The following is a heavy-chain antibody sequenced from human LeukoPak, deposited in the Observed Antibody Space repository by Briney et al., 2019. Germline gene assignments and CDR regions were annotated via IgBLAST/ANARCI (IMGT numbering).Heavy chain of an antibody. D-gene: IGHD2-15*01. CDR1: GYTFTSYG. V-gene: IGHV1-18*01. CDR2: ISAYNGDT. CDR3: ARDSPTFIVVVVAATLDY. Sequence: ASVKVSCKASGYTFTSYGISWGRQAPGQGVEWMGCISAYNGDTNYAQKLQRRVTMNTDTPQSTAYMELRSLRSDHTAVYYCARDSPTFIVVVVAATLDYWGQGPLVPVSS. J-gene: IGHJ4*02.